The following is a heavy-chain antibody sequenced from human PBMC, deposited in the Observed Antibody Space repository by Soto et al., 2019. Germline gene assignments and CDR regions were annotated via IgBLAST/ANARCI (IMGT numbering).Heavy chain of an antibody. J-gene: IGHJ4*02. V-gene: IGHV3-33*01. D-gene: IGHD6-13*01. CDR2: IWCDGSNE. CDR1: GFAFSSYG. CDR3: ARDGPAAGIFLEY. Sequence: QVQLVESGGGVVQPGKSLRLSCEASGFAFSSYGMHWVRQAPGKGLEWVSVIWCDGSNEHYADSVKGRFTISRDNSKNTLYLQMNSLRPEDTAVYYCARDGPAAGIFLEYWGQGTLVTVSS.